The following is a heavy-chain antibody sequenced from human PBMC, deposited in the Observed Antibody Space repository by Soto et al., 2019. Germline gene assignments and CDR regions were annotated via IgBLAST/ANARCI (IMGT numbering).Heavy chain of an antibody. V-gene: IGHV3-53*01. J-gene: IGHJ4*02. CDR2: IYAGTIT. Sequence: GSLRLSCAVSGITVSSYYMSWVRQAAGKGLEWVSVIYAGTITYYADSVKGRFTIYRDNSKNTLNLEMNSLRVEDTAVYYCARIPYDNSGTIFDYWGQGTLVTVSS. CDR3: ARIPYDNSGTIFDY. D-gene: IGHD3-22*01. CDR1: GITVSSYY.